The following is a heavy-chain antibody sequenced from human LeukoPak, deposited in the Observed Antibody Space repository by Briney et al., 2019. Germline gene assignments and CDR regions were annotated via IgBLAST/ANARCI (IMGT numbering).Heavy chain of an antibody. J-gene: IGHJ6*03. CDR1: GYTLTELS. Sequence: ASVKVSCKVSGYTLTELSMHWVRQAPGKGLEWMGGFDPEDGETIYAQKLQGRVTMTEDTSTDTAYMELSSLRSEDTAVYYCASSIPARDQNWGYYYYMDVWGKGTTVTLSS. D-gene: IGHD6-6*01. CDR3: ASSIPARDQNWGYYYYMDV. V-gene: IGHV1-24*01. CDR2: FDPEDGET.